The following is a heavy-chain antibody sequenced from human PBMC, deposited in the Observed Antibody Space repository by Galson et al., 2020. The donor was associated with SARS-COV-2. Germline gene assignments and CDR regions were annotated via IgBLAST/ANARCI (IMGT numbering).Heavy chain of an antibody. D-gene: IGHD3-16*01. CDR2: IYSGGST. CDR1: GFTVSSNY. Sequence: GGSLRLSCAASGFTVSSNYMSWVRQAPGKGLEWVSVIYSGGSTYYADSVKGRFTISRDNSKNTLYLQMNSLRAEDTAVYYCARGHVWTDPFDYWGQGTLVTVSS. J-gene: IGHJ4*02. V-gene: IGHV3-53*01. CDR3: ARGHVWTDPFDY.